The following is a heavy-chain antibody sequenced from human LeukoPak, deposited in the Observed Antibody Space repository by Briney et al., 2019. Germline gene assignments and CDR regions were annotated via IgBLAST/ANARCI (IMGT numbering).Heavy chain of an antibody. CDR1: GFTVSSNY. CDR3: ARESTNSRGNWFDP. J-gene: IGHJ5*02. D-gene: IGHD2/OR15-2a*01. V-gene: IGHV3-66*01. Sequence: GGSLRLSCAASGFTVSSNYISWVRQAPGKGLEWVSVIYSGGSTYYADSVKGRFTISRDHSENTLYLQMNSLRAEDTAVYYCARESTNSRGNWFDPWGQGTLVTVSS. CDR2: IYSGGST.